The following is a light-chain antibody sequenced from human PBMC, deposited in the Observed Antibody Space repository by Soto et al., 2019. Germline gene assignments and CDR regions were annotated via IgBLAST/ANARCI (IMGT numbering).Light chain of an antibody. J-gene: IGKJ4*01. V-gene: IGKV3-20*01. CDR2: GAS. CDR3: QQCDNSPLT. CDR1: QTLLSSY. Sequence: EIVLTQSPATLSLSPGERAALSCRASQTLLSSYLAWYQQKPGQAPRLLIYGASSRATGVPDRFSGSGSGADFTLTISRLEPEDFAVYYCQQCDNSPLTFGGGTTVEIK.